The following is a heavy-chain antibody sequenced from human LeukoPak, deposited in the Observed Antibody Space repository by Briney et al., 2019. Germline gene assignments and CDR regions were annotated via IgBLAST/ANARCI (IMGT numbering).Heavy chain of an antibody. D-gene: IGHD1-26*01. CDR1: GFTFSSYC. V-gene: IGHV3-74*01. CDR2: INSDGSNT. Sequence: GGSLRLSCAASGFTFSSYCMHWVRQAPGKGLVWVSRINSDGSNTIYADSVKGRFTFSRDNAKNTLYLQMNSLRAEDTAVYYCSRGAKYHGFNVWGQGTMVTVSS. CDR3: SRGAKYHGFNV. J-gene: IGHJ3*01.